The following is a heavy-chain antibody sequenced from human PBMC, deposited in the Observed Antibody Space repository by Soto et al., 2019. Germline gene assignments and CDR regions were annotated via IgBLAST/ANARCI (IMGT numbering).Heavy chain of an antibody. D-gene: IGHD3-9*01. V-gene: IGHV4-59*01. J-gene: IGHJ3*02. Sequence: QVQLQESGPGLVKPSETLSLTCTVSGGSFGTYYWAWIRQPPGKALEWIGYMYYTGNTNYNPSLKSRVTISVDTSKNQYSLKLRSVTAADTAVYFCARYFDWPNAFDIWGQGTMVTVSS. CDR3: ARYFDWPNAFDI. CDR1: GGSFGTYY. CDR2: MYYTGNT.